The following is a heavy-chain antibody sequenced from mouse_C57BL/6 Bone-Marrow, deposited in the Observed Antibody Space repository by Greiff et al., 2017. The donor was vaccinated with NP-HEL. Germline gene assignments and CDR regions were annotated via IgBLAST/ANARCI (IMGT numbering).Heavy chain of an antibody. J-gene: IGHJ3*01. V-gene: IGHV6-3*01. CDR1: GFTFSNYW. CDR2: IRLKSDNYAT. Sequence: EVKLVESGGGLVQPGGSMKLSCVASGFTFSNYWMNWVRQSPEKGLEWVAQIRLKSDNYATHYAESVKGRFTISRDDSKSSVYLQMNNLRAEDTGIYYCTGGGLDYGHGRDSYWGQGTLVTVSA. D-gene: IGHD1-1*02. CDR3: TGGGLDYGHGRDSY.